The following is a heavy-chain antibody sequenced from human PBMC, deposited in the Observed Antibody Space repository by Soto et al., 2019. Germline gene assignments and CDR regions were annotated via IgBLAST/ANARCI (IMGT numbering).Heavy chain of an antibody. D-gene: IGHD3-10*01. CDR1: GGSISSYY. Sequence: SETLSLTCTVSGGSISSYYCSWSRQSAGKGLEWIGRSDTSGTTNYNPSLKSRVTMSVDASKNQFSLNLSSVTAADTAVYYCASGPRGYVYYHGMDVWGQGTTVTVSS. V-gene: IGHV4-4*07. J-gene: IGHJ6*02. CDR2: SDTSGTT. CDR3: ASGPRGYVYYHGMDV.